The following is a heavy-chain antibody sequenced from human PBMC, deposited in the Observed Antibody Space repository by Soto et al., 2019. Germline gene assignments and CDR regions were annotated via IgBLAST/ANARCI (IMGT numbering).Heavy chain of an antibody. D-gene: IGHD2-21*02. CDR3: ASHEASDHFDY. J-gene: IGHJ4*02. Sequence: SETLSITYTVSGGSISSYYWSWIRQPPGKGLEWIGYIYYSGSTNYHPSLKSRVTIAGETSKNKFSLILRLVTAEDTAVYFCASHEASDHFDYWGLGTLVTVSS. CDR1: GGSISSYY. CDR2: IYYSGST. V-gene: IGHV4-59*08.